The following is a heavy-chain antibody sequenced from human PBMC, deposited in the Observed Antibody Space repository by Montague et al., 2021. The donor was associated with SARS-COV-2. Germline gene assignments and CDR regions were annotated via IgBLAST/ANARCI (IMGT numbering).Heavy chain of an antibody. J-gene: IGHJ6*02. V-gene: IGHV4-59*01. CDR2: IYYSGST. CDR1: GGSISSYY. CDR3: ASQEVDTGYDRNYYSYGMDV. Sequence: SETLSLTCTVSGGSISSYYWSWIRQPPGKGLEWIGYIYYSGSTNXNPSLKSRVTISVDTSKNQFSLKLSSVTAADAAVYYCASQEVDTGYDRNYYSYGMDVWGQGTTVTVSS. D-gene: IGHD5-18*01.